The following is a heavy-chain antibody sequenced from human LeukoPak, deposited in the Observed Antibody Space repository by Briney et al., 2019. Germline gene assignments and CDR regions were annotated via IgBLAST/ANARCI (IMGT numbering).Heavy chain of an antibody. Sequence: SETLSLTCAVYGGSFSGYYWSWIRQPPGKGLEWIGEINHSGSTNYNPSLKSRVTISVDTSKNQFSLKLSSVTAADTAVYYCARGLGYSSGRYFTYNWFDPWGQGTLVTVSS. CDR1: GGSFSGYY. V-gene: IGHV4-34*01. J-gene: IGHJ5*02. CDR2: INHSGST. D-gene: IGHD6-19*01. CDR3: ARGLGYSSGRYFTYNWFDP.